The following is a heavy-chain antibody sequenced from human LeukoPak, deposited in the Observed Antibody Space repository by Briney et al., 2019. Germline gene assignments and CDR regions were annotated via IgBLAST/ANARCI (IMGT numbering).Heavy chain of an antibody. CDR3: TREGGSTDAGF. D-gene: IGHD5/OR15-5a*01. CDR1: GFSLSASS. CDR2: IFGDGPGL. V-gene: IGHV3-21*06. Sequence: GGSLRLSCEASGFSLSASSMNWVRQAPGKGLEWVSSIFGDGPGLYYADSVKGRFTISRDSGKNSVYLEMNSLRDEDTAVYYCTREGGSTDAGFWGQGTLVTVSS. J-gene: IGHJ4*02.